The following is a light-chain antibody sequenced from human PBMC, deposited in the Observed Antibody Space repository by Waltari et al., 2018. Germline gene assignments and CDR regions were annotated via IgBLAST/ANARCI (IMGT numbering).Light chain of an antibody. CDR2: AAY. J-gene: IGKJ5*01. V-gene: IGKV1D-12*01. Sequence: DIQMTQSPSSVSASVGDRVTITCRASQGISSWLVWYQQKPGKAPKLLIYAAYNLQSGVPSRFGGSGSEAEFTLTISSLQPEDFATYYCQQANSFPVTFGQGTRLEIK. CDR1: QGISSW. CDR3: QQANSFPVT.